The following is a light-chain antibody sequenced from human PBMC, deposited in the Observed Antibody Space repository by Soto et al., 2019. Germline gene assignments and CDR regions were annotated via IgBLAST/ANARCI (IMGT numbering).Light chain of an antibody. Sequence: EVVMTQSPATRSVSPGERATLSCRASQSISGNLAWYQQKPGQAPTLLIYHAAARATGVPTRFSGSGSGTEFTLTISSLQSEDAAVYYCQQYYSWPPITFGQGTRLEN. J-gene: IGKJ5*01. CDR2: HAA. CDR1: QSISGN. CDR3: QQYYSWPPIT. V-gene: IGKV3-15*01.